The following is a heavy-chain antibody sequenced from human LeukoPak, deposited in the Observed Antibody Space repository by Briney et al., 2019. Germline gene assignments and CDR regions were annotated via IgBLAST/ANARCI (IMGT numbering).Heavy chain of an antibody. V-gene: IGHV3-23*01. CDR2: ISGSGGST. J-gene: IGHJ4*02. Sequence: GGSLRLSCAASGFTFSNYAMSWARQAPGKGLEWVSAISGSGGSTYYADSVKGRFTISRGNSKNTLYLQMNSLRAEDTAVYYCTKGTIWLPFDYWGQGTLVTVSP. CDR3: TKGTIWLPFDY. CDR1: GFTFSNYA. D-gene: IGHD5-18*01.